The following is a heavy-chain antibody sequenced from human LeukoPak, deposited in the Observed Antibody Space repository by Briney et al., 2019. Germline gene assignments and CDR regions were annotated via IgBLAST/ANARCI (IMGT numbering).Heavy chain of an antibody. CDR1: GGSISSSNYY. Sequence: PSETLSLTCSVSGGSISSSNYYWGWIRQPPGKGLEWIVSIYYSGNTQYNPSLKSRVTISVDTAKNQFSLKLSSVTAADTAVYYCASGGARGRYFFLWGQGTLGTVSS. CDR3: ASGGARGRYFFL. J-gene: IGHJ4*02. CDR2: IYYSGNT. D-gene: IGHD1-26*01. V-gene: IGHV4-39*01.